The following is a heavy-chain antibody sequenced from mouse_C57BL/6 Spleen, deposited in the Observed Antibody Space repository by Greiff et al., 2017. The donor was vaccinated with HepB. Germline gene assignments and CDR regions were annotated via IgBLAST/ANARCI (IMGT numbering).Heavy chain of an antibody. CDR1: GYSITSGYY. Sequence: EVQLQQSGPGLVKPSQSLSLTCSVTGYSITSGYYWNWIRQFPGNTLEWMGYISYDGSNNYNPSLKNRISITRDTSKNQFFLKLNSVTTEDTATYYCARILYGSSYYFDYWGQGTTLTVSS. J-gene: IGHJ2*01. CDR2: ISYDGSN. D-gene: IGHD1-1*01. V-gene: IGHV3-6*01. CDR3: ARILYGSSYYFDY.